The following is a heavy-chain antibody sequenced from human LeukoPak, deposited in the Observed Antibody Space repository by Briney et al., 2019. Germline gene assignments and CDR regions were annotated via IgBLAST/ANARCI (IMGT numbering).Heavy chain of an antibody. Sequence: GGSLRLSCAASGFTFSNYAMHWVRQAPGKGLEWVTVIWDDGSNKYHAESVRGRITTSRDNSKNTLYLQMNSLKVDDTAIYYCARGLASSSGWYGVLDYWGQGTLVTVSS. V-gene: IGHV3-33*01. J-gene: IGHJ4*02. CDR2: IWDDGSNK. CDR1: GFTFSNYA. CDR3: ARGLASSSGWYGVLDY. D-gene: IGHD6-19*01.